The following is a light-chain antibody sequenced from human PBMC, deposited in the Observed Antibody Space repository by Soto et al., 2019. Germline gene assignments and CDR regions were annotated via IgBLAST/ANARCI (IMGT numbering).Light chain of an antibody. V-gene: IGKV1-5*01. Sequence: DIQMTQSPATLSASVGDSVTITCRASQSISHWLAWYQQKPGKAPKFLIYDASSLESGVPPRFSGSGSGTEFTLTISSLQPDDFATYYCQQYDSVLGTFGPGTKVDNK. CDR2: DAS. CDR3: QQYDSVLGT. J-gene: IGKJ1*01. CDR1: QSISHW.